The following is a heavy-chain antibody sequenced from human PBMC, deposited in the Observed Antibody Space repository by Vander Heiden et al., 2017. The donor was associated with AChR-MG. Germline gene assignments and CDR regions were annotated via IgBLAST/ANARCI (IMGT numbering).Heavy chain of an antibody. J-gene: IGHJ6*02. CDR3: ARDYDFLIVDYKGEYYGMDV. Sequence: EVQLVESGGGLVQPGWSLRLSCAASGSTFSRYEMNGVRQAPGKGLEWVSYISSSGSTIYYADSVKGRFTIARDNAKNSLYLQRNRMRAEETAVYYCARDYDFLIVDYKGEYYGMDVWGQGTTVTVSS. V-gene: IGHV3-48*03. CDR1: GSTFSRYE. CDR2: ISSSGSTI. D-gene: IGHD3-9*01.